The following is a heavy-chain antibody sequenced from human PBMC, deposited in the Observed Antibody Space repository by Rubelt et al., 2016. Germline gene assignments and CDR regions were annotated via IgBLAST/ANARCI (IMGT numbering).Heavy chain of an antibody. CDR3: ARATNWNYAFDI. J-gene: IGHJ3*02. Sequence: QVQLVQSGAEVKKSGASVKVSCKASGYTFSKYGINWVRQAPGQGLEWMGWISVNSGDTKYAQKLQGRGTMTQDTSTSTAYMELTSLRSDDTAVYSCARATNWNYAFDIWGQGTMVTVSS. CDR2: ISVNSGDT. V-gene: IGHV1-18*01. CDR1: GYTFSKYG. D-gene: IGHD1-7*01.